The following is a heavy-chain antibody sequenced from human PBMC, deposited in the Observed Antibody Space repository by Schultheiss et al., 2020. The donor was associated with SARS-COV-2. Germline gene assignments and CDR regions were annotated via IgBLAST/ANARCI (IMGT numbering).Heavy chain of an antibody. CDR2: ISGSGGST. D-gene: IGHD3-22*01. Sequence: GGSLRLSCAASGFTVSSNYMSWVRQAPGKGLEWVSAISGSGGSTYYADSVKGRFTISRDNSKNTLYLQMNSLRAEDTAVYYCAREGLGDSSGYRLGPPMHDRPNAQHDAFDIWGQGTMVTVSS. J-gene: IGHJ3*02. V-gene: IGHV3-23*01. CDR1: GFTVSSNY. CDR3: AREGLGDSSGYRLGPPMHDRPNAQHDAFDI.